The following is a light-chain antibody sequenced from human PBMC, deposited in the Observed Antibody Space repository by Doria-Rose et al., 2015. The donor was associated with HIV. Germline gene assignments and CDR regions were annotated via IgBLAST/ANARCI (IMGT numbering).Light chain of an antibody. CDR1: VGRYNL. J-gene: IGLJ1*01. Sequence: VGRYNLVSWYQQHPGKAPKLMIYEVNKRPSGVSHRFSGSKSGNTASLTISGLQAEDEADYYCCSYAGTPLVFGSGTKVTVL. CDR2: EVN. CDR3: CSYAGTPLV. V-gene: IGLV2-23*02.